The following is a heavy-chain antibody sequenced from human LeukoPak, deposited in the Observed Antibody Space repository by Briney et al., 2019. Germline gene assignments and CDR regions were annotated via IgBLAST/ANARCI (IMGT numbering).Heavy chain of an antibody. CDR1: GGSFSGYY. J-gene: IGHJ4*02. CDR3: ARGIVGATRH. CDR2: INHSGST. D-gene: IGHD1-26*01. Sequence: SETLSLTCAVYGGSFSGYYWSWIRQPPGKGLEWIGEINHSGSTNYNPSLKSRVTISVDTSKNQFSLKLSSVTAADTAVYYCARGIVGATRHWGQGTLATVSS. V-gene: IGHV4-34*01.